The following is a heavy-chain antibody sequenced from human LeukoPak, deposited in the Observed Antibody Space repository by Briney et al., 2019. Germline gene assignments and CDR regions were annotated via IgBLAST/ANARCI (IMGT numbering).Heavy chain of an antibody. CDR3: AKGITVMMVAPGY. D-gene: IGHD3-22*01. CDR2: IYSNNTT. Sequence: GGSLRLSCAASGFTVSSNYMTWVRQAPGKGLEWVSVIYSNNTTFYADSMKGRFTISRDKSKNTLYLQMNSLRAEDTAVYYCAKGITVMMVAPGYWGQGTLVTVSS. J-gene: IGHJ4*02. CDR1: GFTVSSNY. V-gene: IGHV3-53*01.